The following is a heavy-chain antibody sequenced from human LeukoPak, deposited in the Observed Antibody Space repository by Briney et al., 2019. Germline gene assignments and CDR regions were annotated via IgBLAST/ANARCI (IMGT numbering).Heavy chain of an antibody. V-gene: IGHV1-18*04. Sequence: ASVSVSCEASGYSFSIYGITWVPGAPGQGPEWMGWISVSTGNTHYAQNVQGRVTMTTDTATSTAYMELRSLGSDDTAVYYCARVGRDCSSINCYWEDWFDPWGQGTLVIVSS. J-gene: IGHJ5*02. CDR3: ARVGRDCSSINCYWEDWFDP. CDR2: ISVSTGNT. CDR1: GYSFSIYG. D-gene: IGHD2-2*01.